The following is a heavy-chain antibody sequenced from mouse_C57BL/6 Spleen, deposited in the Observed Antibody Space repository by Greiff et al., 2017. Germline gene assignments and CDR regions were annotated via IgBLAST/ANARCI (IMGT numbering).Heavy chain of an antibody. V-gene: IGHV1-18*01. CDR2: INPNNGGT. Sequence: EVQLQQSGPELVKPGASVKIPCKASGYTFTDYNMDWVKQSHGKSLEWIGDINPNNGGTIYNQKFKGKATLTVDKSSSTAYMELRSLTSEDTAVYYCARRGAYYGNPYYAMDYWGQGTSVTVSS. J-gene: IGHJ4*01. CDR3: ARRGAYYGNPYYAMDY. D-gene: IGHD2-1*01. CDR1: GYTFTDYN.